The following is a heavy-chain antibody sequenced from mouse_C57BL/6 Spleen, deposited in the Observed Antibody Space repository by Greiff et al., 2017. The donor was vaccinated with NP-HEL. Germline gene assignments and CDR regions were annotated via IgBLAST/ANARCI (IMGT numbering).Heavy chain of an antibody. D-gene: IGHD1-2*01. CDR1: GYAFSSSW. J-gene: IGHJ2*01. V-gene: IGHV1-82*01. CDR2: IYPGDGDT. CDR3: ARGGSLLLDY. Sequence: VKLQQSGPELVKPGASVKISCKASGYAFSSSWMNWVKQRPGKGLEWIGRIYPGDGDTNYNGKFKGKATLTADKSSSTAYMQLSSLTSEDSAVYFCARGGSLLLDYWGQGTTLTVSS.